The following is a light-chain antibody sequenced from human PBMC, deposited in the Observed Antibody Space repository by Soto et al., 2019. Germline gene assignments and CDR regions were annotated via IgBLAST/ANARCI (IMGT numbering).Light chain of an antibody. J-gene: IGLJ2*01. CDR2: SSN. CDR1: TSNIGRNT. V-gene: IGLV1-44*01. CDR3: ASWDDSLHGMV. Sequence: QSVLTQPPSASGTPGQRITISCSGSTSNIGRNTVTWYQQFPGTAPKLLIYSSNQRPSGVPDRFSGSKSGTSASLAISGLQSDDEADYSCASWDDSLHGMVFGGVTKLTVL.